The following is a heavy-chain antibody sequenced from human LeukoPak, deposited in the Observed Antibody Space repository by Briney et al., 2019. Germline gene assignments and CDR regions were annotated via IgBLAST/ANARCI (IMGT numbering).Heavy chain of an antibody. CDR1: GGTFSSYA. Sequence: SVKVSSKASGGTFSSYAISWVRQAPGQRLEWMGGIIPIFGTANYAQKFQGRVTITADESTSTAYMELSSLRSEDTAVYYCARDLGGKLGTFDYWGQETLVTVSS. V-gene: IGHV1-69*01. CDR2: IIPIFGTA. J-gene: IGHJ4*02. CDR3: ARDLGGKLGTFDY. D-gene: IGHD3-16*01.